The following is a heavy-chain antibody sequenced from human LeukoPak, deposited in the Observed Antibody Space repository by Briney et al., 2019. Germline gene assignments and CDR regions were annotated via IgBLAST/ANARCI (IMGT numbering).Heavy chain of an antibody. CDR2: INHSGST. Sequence: SETLSLTCAVYGGSFSGYYWSWIRQPPGKGLEWIGEINHSGSTNYNPSLKSRVTISVDTSKNQLSLKLSSVTAADTAVYYCARSRITIFGVVKDYFDYWGQGTLVTVSS. CDR3: ARSRITIFGVVKDYFDY. V-gene: IGHV4-34*01. CDR1: GGSFSGYY. D-gene: IGHD3-3*01. J-gene: IGHJ4*02.